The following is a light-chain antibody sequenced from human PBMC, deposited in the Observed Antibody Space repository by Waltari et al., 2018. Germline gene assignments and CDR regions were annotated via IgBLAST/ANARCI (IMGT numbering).Light chain of an antibody. V-gene: IGKV4-1*01. Sequence: DIVMTQSPDSLAVSLGERATINCKSSPSVLHTSNNKNNLAWFQQKPGQPPKLLIYWASTRESGVPDRFSGSGSGTDFSLTISSLQAEDVAVYFCQQFHSTPITFGQGTRLEI. CDR3: QQFHSTPIT. J-gene: IGKJ5*01. CDR1: PSVLHTSNNKNN. CDR2: WAS.